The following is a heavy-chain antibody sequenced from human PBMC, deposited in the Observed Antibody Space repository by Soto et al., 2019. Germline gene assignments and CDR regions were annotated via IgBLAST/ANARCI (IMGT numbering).Heavy chain of an antibody. CDR3: AEAPSGGWYYFDY. Sequence: EVQLLESGGGLVQPGGSVRLSCAASGFTFSSYAMNWVRQAPGMGLEWVSGISGSGGATHYADSVRGRFIISRDNSKNTLYLQINSLRAEDTAVYYCAEAPSGGWYYFDYWGQGTLVTVSS. CDR1: GFTFSSYA. CDR2: ISGSGGAT. J-gene: IGHJ4*02. D-gene: IGHD2-8*02. V-gene: IGHV3-23*01.